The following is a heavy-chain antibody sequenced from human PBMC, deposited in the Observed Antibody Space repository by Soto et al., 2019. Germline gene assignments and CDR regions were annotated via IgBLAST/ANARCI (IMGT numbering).Heavy chain of an antibody. CDR2: ISYDGSNK. V-gene: IGHV3-30-3*01. D-gene: IGHD5-18*01. CDR1: GFTFSSYA. Sequence: QVQLVESGGGVVQPGRSLRLSCAASGFTFSSYAMHWVRQAPGKGLEWVAVISYDGSNKYYADSVKGRFTISRDNSKNMLCSEIISLIAVVTAMHDCARGGVDTAMVTLSDLDYWCQGGLVIVAS. CDR3: ARGGVDTAMVTLSDLDY. J-gene: IGHJ4*02.